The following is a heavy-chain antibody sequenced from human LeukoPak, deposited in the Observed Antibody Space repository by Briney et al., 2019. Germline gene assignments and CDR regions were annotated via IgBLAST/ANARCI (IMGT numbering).Heavy chain of an antibody. V-gene: IGHV4-59*01. CDR3: ASHLYSSSCLDY. CDR2: IYYSGST. Sequence: PSETLSLTCTVSGGSISSYYWSWIRQPPGKGLEWIGYIYYSGSTNYNPSLKSRVTISVDTSKNQFSLKLSSVTAADTAVYYCASHLYSSSCLDYWGQETLVTVSS. D-gene: IGHD6-13*01. CDR1: GGSISSYY. J-gene: IGHJ4*02.